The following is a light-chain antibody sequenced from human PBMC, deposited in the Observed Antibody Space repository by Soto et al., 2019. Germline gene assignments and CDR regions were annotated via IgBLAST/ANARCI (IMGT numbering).Light chain of an antibody. Sequence: QLVLTQSPSASASLGASVKLTCTLSSGQSTYDIAWHQQQPEKGPRYLMKLNSDGSHNKGDGVPARFSGSSSGPERYLTISSLQSEDEADYYCQTWGTGIRVFGGGTKVTVL. CDR1: SGQSTYD. CDR2: LNSDGSH. V-gene: IGLV4-69*02. J-gene: IGLJ3*02. CDR3: QTWGTGIRV.